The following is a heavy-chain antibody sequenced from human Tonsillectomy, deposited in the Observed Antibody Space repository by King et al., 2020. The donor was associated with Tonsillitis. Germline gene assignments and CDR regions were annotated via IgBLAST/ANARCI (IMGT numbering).Heavy chain of an antibody. Sequence: VQLVESGGGLVKPGGSLRLSCAASGFTFSNYWMHWVRQGPGKGPLWVSRINSDGRDTTYADSVKGRFSIFRDNAKSILYLQMNRLRVEDTGVYYCTRADAAVVGWGTALLGNWGQGTLVTVSS. V-gene: IGHV3-74*03. J-gene: IGHJ4*02. D-gene: IGHD5-18*01. CDR2: INSDGRDT. CDR3: TRADAAVVGWGTALLGN. CDR1: GFTFSNYW.